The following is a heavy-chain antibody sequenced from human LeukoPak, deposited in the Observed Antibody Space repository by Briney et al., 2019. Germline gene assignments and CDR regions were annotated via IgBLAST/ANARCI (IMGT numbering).Heavy chain of an antibody. CDR2: IKEDGSET. Sequence: GGSLRLSCAASGFTFSDYWMTWVRQAPGRGLECMANIKEDGSETYYVDSVEGRFTISRDNAKNSLYLQMNSLRAEDTAVYYCARAAIFGVVSALGPLDSWGQGTLVTVSS. D-gene: IGHD3-3*01. V-gene: IGHV3-7*01. CDR3: ARAAIFGVVSALGPLDS. J-gene: IGHJ4*02. CDR1: GFTFSDYW.